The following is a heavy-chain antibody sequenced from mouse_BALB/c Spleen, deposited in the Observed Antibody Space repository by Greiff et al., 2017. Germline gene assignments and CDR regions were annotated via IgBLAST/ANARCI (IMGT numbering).Heavy chain of an antibody. J-gene: IGHJ3*01. V-gene: IGHV1-66*01. CDR2: IFPGSGNT. CDR1: GYSFTSYY. D-gene: IGHD2-4*01. CDR3: AAFYYDYEGFAY. Sequence: VQLQQSGPELVKPGASVKISCKASGYSFTSYYIHWVKQRPGQGLEWIGWIFPGSGNTKYNEKFKGKATLTADTSSSTAYMELARLTAEDSAFYYCAAFYYDYEGFAYWGQGTLVTVAA.